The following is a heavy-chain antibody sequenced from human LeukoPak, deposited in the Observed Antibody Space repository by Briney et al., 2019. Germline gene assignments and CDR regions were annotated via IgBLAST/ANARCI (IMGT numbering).Heavy chain of an antibody. Sequence: TSETLSLTCTVSGGSISSYYWSWLRQPPGKGLEWIGYIYYSGSTNYNPSLKSRVTISVDTSKNQFSLKLSSVTAADTAVYYCARRYCSGGSCYSSVWFDPWGQGTLVTVSS. CDR1: GGSISSYY. CDR2: IYYSGST. CDR3: ARRYCSGGSCYSSVWFDP. J-gene: IGHJ5*02. V-gene: IGHV4-59*08. D-gene: IGHD2-15*01.